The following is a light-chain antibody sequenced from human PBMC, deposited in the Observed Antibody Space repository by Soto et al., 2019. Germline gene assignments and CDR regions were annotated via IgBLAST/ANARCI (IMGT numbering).Light chain of an antibody. Sequence: QSALTQPASVSGSPGQSITISCTGTSSDVGAYNYVSWYQQHPGKAPKLMIYEVNNRPSGVSNRFSGSKSGNTASLTISGLQAEDEADYYCSSFTTVSTWVFGGGTKVTVL. V-gene: IGLV2-14*01. CDR1: SSDVGAYNY. J-gene: IGLJ3*02. CDR2: EVN. CDR3: SSFTTVSTWV.